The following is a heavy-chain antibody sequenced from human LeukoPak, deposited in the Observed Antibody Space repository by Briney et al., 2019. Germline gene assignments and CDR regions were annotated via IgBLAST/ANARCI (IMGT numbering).Heavy chain of an antibody. Sequence: PGGSLRLSCAASGFTYSSYAMNWVRQAPGKGLEWVSVIYSGGSTYYADSVKGRFTISRDNSKNTVYLQMNSLRAEDTAVYYCARGEEKGAFDIWGQGTMVTVSS. CDR2: IYSGGST. CDR1: GFTYSSYA. CDR3: ARGEEKGAFDI. V-gene: IGHV3-66*01. J-gene: IGHJ3*02.